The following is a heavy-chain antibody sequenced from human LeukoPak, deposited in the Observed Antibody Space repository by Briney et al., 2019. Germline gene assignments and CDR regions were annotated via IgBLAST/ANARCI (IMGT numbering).Heavy chain of an antibody. D-gene: IGHD2-2*01. J-gene: IGHJ5*02. CDR3: AKEAEMMMSTSILFNWFDP. CDR1: GFTFSSYA. V-gene: IGHV3-23*01. CDR2: ISGSGGST. Sequence: TGGSLRLSCAASGFTFSSYAMSWVRQAPGKGLEWVSAISGSGGSTYYADSVKGRFTISRDNSKNTLYLQMNSLRAEDTAVYYCAKEAEMMMSTSILFNWFDPWGQGTLVTVSS.